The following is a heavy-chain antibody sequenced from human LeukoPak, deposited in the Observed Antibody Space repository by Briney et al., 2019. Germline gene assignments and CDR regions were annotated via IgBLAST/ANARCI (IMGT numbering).Heavy chain of an antibody. D-gene: IGHD3-10*01. J-gene: IGHJ4*02. CDR3: ARQISRSGRFNYYFDY. CDR1: GGSLTGYY. CDR2: INHRGST. V-gene: IGHV4-34*01. Sequence: SETLSLTCAVYGGSLTGYYWSWIRLPPGKGLEWIGEINHRGSTNYNPSLKSRVTISVDSSKNQVSLRLGSVTAADTAVYYCARQISRSGRFNYYFDYWGQGTLVTVSS.